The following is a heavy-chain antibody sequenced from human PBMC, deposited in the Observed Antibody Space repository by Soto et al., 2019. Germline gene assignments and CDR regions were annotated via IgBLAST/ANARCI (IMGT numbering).Heavy chain of an antibody. Sequence: QLLLQEAGPRLVEPSEALSLTCTVSSGSISSTSYYWAWIRQPPGKGLEWIGALYFDGTTYYTESLESRVSLSVDTSKNQFSLKVNALTAADTAVYFCARQGRNTKIVLVKHYAADFWGQGTAVTVAS. CDR3: ARQGRNTKIVLVKHYAADF. CDR1: SGSISSTSYY. D-gene: IGHD3-22*01. CDR2: LYFDGTT. J-gene: IGHJ6*02. V-gene: IGHV4-39*01.